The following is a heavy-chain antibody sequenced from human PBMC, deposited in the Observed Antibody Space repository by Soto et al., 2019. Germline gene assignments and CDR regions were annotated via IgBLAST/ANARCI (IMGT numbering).Heavy chain of an antibody. CDR1: GGTFSSYA. J-gene: IGHJ4*02. CDR2: IIPIFGTS. V-gene: IGHV1-69*13. Sequence: GSSVKESCKASGGTFSSYAISWVRQPPGQGLEWMGGIIPIFGTSNYAQKFQGRVTITADESTSTAYMELSSLRSEDTSVYYCARAYYDILTGYLDYWGQGTLVTVSS. D-gene: IGHD3-9*01. CDR3: ARAYYDILTGYLDY.